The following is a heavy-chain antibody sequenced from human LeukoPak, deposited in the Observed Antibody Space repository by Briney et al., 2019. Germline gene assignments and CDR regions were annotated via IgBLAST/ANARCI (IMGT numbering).Heavy chain of an antibody. CDR2: IYYSGST. CDR3: ARVTGYMIEDYFDY. CDR1: GGSISSSGYY. V-gene: IGHV4-39*07. Sequence: SETLSLTCTVSGGSISSSGYYWGWIRQPPGKGLEWIGSIYYSGSTYYNPSLKSRVTISVDTSKKQFSLRLSSVTAADTAVYYCARVTGYMIEDYFDYWGQGTLVTVSS. D-gene: IGHD3-22*01. J-gene: IGHJ4*02.